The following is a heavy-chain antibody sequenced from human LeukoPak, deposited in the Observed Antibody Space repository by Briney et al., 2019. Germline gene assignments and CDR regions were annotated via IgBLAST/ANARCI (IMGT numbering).Heavy chain of an antibody. CDR1: GDSISSGYY. V-gene: IGHV4-38-2*01. CDR3: ARRGTNYYYYMDV. Sequence: PSETLSLTCAVSGDSISSGYYWGWIRQPPGKGLEWIGSIYHSGSTYYNPSLKSRVTISVDTSKNQFSLKLSSVTAADTAVYYCARRGTNYYYYMDVWGKGTTVTVSS. CDR2: IYHSGST. J-gene: IGHJ6*03. D-gene: IGHD3-16*01.